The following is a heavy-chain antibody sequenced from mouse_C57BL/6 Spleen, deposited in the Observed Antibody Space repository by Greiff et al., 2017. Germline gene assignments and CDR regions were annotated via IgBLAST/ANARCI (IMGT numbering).Heavy chain of an antibody. CDR1: GFNIQDYY. CDR2: IDPEDGET. V-gene: IGHV14-2*01. D-gene: IGHD1-1*01. J-gene: IGHJ4*01. Sequence: EVQLQQSGAELVKPGASVKLSCTASGFNIQDYYMHWVKQRTEQGLEWIGRIDPEDGETKYAPQFQGKATITADQSSNTAYLQLSSLTSEDPAVYYCARTVVARAMDYWGQVTSVTVSS. CDR3: ARTVVARAMDY.